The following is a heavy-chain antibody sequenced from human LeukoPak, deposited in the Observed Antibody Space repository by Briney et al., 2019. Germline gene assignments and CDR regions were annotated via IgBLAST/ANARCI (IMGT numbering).Heavy chain of an antibody. D-gene: IGHD3-22*01. CDR3: ATAQPTYYYDSSGVAFDI. CDR1: GYTFTDYY. J-gene: IGHJ4*02. Sequence: ASVKISCEVSGYTFTDYYMHWVQQAPGKGLEWMGLVDPEDGETIYAEKFQGRVTITADTSTDTAYMELSSLRSEDTAVYYCATAQPTYYYDSSGVAFDIWGQGTLVTVSS. V-gene: IGHV1-69-2*01. CDR2: VDPEDGET.